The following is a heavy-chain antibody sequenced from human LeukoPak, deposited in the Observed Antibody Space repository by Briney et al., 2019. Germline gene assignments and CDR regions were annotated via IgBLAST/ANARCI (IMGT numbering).Heavy chain of an antibody. J-gene: IGHJ4*02. CDR1: GLTFTSYW. CDR2: IQQDGSEK. Sequence: GGSMRLSRPLAGLTFTSYWMSWVRQAPGKGLEWVANIQQDGSEKYYVASVQGRFTISRDNAKNSLYLQMNSLRAEDTAVYYCARDLNLGYWGQGTLVSVSS. CDR3: ARDLNLGY. D-gene: IGHD7-27*01. V-gene: IGHV3-7*05.